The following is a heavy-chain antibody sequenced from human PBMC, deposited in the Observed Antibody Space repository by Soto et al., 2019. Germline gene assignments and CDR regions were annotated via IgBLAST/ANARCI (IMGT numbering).Heavy chain of an antibody. CDR2: ISGSGGST. D-gene: IGHD3-10*01. J-gene: IGHJ4*02. CDR1: GFTFSSYA. CDR3: AKDRAPYYYGSGSYSDY. V-gene: IGHV3-23*01. Sequence: EVQLLESGGGLVQPGGSLRLSCAASGFTFSSYAMSWVRQAPGKGLEWVSAISGSGGSTYYADSVKGRFTISRDNSKNTLYLQMNSLSAEDTAVYYCAKDRAPYYYGSGSYSDYWGQGTLVTVSS.